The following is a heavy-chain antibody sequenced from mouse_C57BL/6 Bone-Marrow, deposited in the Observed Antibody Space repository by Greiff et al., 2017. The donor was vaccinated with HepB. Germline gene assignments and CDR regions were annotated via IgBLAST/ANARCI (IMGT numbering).Heavy chain of an antibody. V-gene: IGHV1-50*01. J-gene: IGHJ3*01. D-gene: IGHD1-1*01. CDR2: IDPSDSDT. CDR1: GYTFTSYW. Sequence: QVQLQQPGAELVKPGASVKLSCKASGYTFTSYWMQWVKQRPGQGLEWIGEIDPSDSDTNYNQKFKGKATLTVDTSSSTAYLQLSSLTSEDTAVYYCGRGYCCSSAWFAYWGQGALVT. CDR3: GRGYCCSSAWFAY.